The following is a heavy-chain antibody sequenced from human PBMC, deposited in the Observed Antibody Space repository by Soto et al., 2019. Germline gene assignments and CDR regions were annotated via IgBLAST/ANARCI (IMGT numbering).Heavy chain of an antibody. CDR1: GGSFSGYY. J-gene: IGHJ1*01. CDR2: INHRGST. D-gene: IGHD2-8*02. CDR3: ATLPPRIVVVVTPIPT. V-gene: IGHV4-34*01. Sequence: SETLSLTCAVYGGSFSGYYWSWIRQPPGKGLEWIGEINHRGSTNYNPSLKSRVTISVDTSKIQFPLKLSSVTAADTAVYYCATLPPRIVVVVTPIPTWGQGTLVTVSS.